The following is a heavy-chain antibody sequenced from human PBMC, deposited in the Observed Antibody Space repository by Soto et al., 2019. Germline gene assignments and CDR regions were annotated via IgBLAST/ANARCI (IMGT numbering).Heavy chain of an antibody. V-gene: IGHV3-23*01. J-gene: IGHJ4*02. CDR3: AKCSPRYSSGLKAYYFDY. Sequence: EVQLLESGGGLVQPGGSLRLSCAASGFTFSSYAMSWVRQAPGKGLEWVSTISGSGGSTYYADSVKGRFTISRDNYKNTLYLQVNSLRAEDTAVYYCAKCSPRYSSGLKAYYFDYWGQGTLVTVSS. D-gene: IGHD6-19*01. CDR1: GFTFSSYA. CDR2: ISGSGGST.